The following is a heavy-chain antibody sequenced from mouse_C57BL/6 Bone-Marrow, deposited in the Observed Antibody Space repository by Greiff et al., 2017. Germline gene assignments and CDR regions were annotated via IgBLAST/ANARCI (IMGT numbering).Heavy chain of an antibody. J-gene: IGHJ4*01. CDR2: IYPRSGNT. Sequence: QVQLKQSGAELARPGASVKLSCKASGSTFTSYGISWVKQRTGQGLEWIGEIYPRSGNTYYNEKFKGKATLTADTSSSTAYMELRSLTSEDAAVYCCARDSAGYYAMDYWGQGTSGTVSS. D-gene: IGHD3-2*02. CDR1: GSTFTSYG. CDR3: ARDSAGYYAMDY. V-gene: IGHV1-81*01.